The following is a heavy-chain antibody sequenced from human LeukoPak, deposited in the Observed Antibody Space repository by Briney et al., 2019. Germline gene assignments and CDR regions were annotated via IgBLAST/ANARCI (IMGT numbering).Heavy chain of an antibody. D-gene: IGHD3-10*01. Sequence: ASVKVSCKAFGYTFIGYYMHWVRQAPGQGLEWMGWINPNSGATNYAQKFQGRVTVTRDTSINTAYMELSRLRSDDTAVYYCAREPPRGRGSYYFDYWGQGTLSPSPQ. J-gene: IGHJ4*02. CDR1: GYTFIGYY. CDR3: AREPPRGRGSYYFDY. V-gene: IGHV1-2*02. CDR2: INPNSGAT.